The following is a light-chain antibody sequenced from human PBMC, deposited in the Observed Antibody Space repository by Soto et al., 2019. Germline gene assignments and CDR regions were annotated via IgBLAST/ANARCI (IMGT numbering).Light chain of an antibody. J-gene: IGLJ1*01. Sequence: QSVLTQPPSVSGAPGQRVTISCTGSSSNIGAGYDVHWYQQLPATAPKLLIYGNNNRPSGVPDRFSGSKSGTSASLAITGLQAEDEADYYCCSYAGSYTFDVFGTGTKLTVL. CDR3: CSYAGSYTFDV. CDR2: GNN. V-gene: IGLV1-40*01. CDR1: SSNIGAGYD.